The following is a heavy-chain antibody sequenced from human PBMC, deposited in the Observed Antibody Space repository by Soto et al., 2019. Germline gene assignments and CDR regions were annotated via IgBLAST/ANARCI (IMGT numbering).Heavy chain of an antibody. CDR1: GYTFTSYG. V-gene: IGHV1-18*01. J-gene: IGHJ6*02. CDR3: ASSSLNYDILTGLPVGMDV. Sequence: ASVKVSCKASGYTFTSYGISWVRQAPGQGLEWMGWISAYNGNTNYAQKLQGRVTITTDTSTSTAYMELRSLRSDNTAVYYCASSSLNYDILTGLPVGMDVWGQGTTVTVS. D-gene: IGHD3-9*01. CDR2: ISAYNGNT.